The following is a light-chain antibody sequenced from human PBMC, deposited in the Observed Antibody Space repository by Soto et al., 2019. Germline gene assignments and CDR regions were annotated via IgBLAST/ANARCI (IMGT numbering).Light chain of an antibody. CDR1: QSITSE. Sequence: EIVMTQSPATLSVSPGETATLSCRASQSITSELAWYQQKPGQPPRLLIYGASTRATGVPARFTGSGSGSEFTLTINGLQSEDFAVYYCQQGHNWPLTFGQGTRLEI. J-gene: IGKJ2*01. CDR2: GAS. V-gene: IGKV3-15*01. CDR3: QQGHNWPLT.